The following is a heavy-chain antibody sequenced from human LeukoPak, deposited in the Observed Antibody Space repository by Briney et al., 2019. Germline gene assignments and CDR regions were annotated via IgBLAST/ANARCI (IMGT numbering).Heavy chain of an antibody. CDR3: AREEGATQDAN. CDR1: GFSISSGYY. CDR2: VYHTGGT. Sequence: KPSETLSLTCTVSGFSISSGYYWAWIRQPPGKGLEWIGSVYHTGGTYYNPSLKSRVTISVDTSRNQFSLRLSSVTAADTAVYYCAREEGATQDANWGQETLVLVSS. V-gene: IGHV4-38-2*02. J-gene: IGHJ4*02. D-gene: IGHD1-26*01.